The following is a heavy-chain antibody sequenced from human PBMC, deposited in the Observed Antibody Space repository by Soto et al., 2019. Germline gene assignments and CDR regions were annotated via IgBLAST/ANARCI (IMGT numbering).Heavy chain of an antibody. J-gene: IGHJ6*02. Sequence: QVQLVQSGAEVKKPGSSVKVSCKASGGTFSSYAISWVRQAPGQGLEWMGGIIPIFGTANYAQKFQGRVTITADESTSTAYMEQSSLRSEDTAVYYCARRVCSGGSCYSYYEYYGMDVRGQGTTVNVSS. D-gene: IGHD2-15*01. CDR1: GGTFSSYA. V-gene: IGHV1-69*01. CDR3: ARRVCSGGSCYSYYEYYGMDV. CDR2: IIPIFGTA.